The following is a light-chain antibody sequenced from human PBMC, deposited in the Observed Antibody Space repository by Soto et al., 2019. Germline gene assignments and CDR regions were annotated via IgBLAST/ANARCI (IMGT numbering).Light chain of an antibody. CDR2: AAS. Sequence: DIQMTQSPSSLSASVGDRVTITCRASQTISGYLNWYQQKPGKAPELLIYAASYLGNGVPSRFSGSGSGTYFTLTISSLQPEDLATYYCLQHNFYPWTFGQGTKVDIK. CDR1: QTISGY. CDR3: LQHNFYPWT. J-gene: IGKJ1*01. V-gene: IGKV1-39*01.